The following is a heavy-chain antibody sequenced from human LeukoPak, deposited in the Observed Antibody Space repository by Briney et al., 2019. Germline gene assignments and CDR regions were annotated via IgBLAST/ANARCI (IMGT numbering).Heavy chain of an antibody. D-gene: IGHD5-18*01. Sequence: GGSLRLSCAASGFTFSSYSMNWVRQAPGKGLEWVSYISSSSSTIYYADSVKGRSTISRDNAKNSLYLQVNSLRAEDTAVYYCARGGYRYGPGAFDIWGQGTMVTVSS. J-gene: IGHJ3*02. CDR2: ISSSSSTI. V-gene: IGHV3-48*01. CDR3: ARGGYRYGPGAFDI. CDR1: GFTFSSYS.